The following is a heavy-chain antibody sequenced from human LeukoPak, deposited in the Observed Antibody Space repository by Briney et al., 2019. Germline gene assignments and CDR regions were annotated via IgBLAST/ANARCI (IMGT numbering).Heavy chain of an antibody. D-gene: IGHD6-6*01. V-gene: IGHV3-15*01. Sequence: TGGSLRLSCAASGFTFSNAWMSWVRQAPGKGLEWVGRIKSKTDGGTTDYAATVKGRFTISRDDSKNTLYLQMNSLKTEDTAVYYCTTDRNIAASLDYWGQGTLVTVSS. J-gene: IGHJ4*02. CDR1: GFTFSNAW. CDR2: IKSKTDGGTT. CDR3: TTDRNIAASLDY.